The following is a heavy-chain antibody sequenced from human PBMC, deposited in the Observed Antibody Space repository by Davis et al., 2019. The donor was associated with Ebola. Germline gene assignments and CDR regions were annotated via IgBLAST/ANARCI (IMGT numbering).Heavy chain of an antibody. CDR2: IYPGDSDA. J-gene: IGHJ4*02. CDR3: ARHRGSRREQLRIDY. CDR1: GYSSTSYW. Sequence: GGSLRLSCKGSGYSSTSYWIAWVRQMPGKGLEWMGIIYPGDSDARYSPSFQGQVTISADKSISTAYLQWSSLKASDTAMYYCARHRGSRREQLRIDYWGQGTLVTVSS. V-gene: IGHV5-51*01. D-gene: IGHD1/OR15-1a*01.